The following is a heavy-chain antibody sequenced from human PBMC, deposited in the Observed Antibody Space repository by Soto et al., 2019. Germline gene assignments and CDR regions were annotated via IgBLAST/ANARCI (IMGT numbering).Heavy chain of an antibody. CDR3: ARGVVVVAATYGMDV. CDR2: ISSNGGST. CDR1: GFTFSSYA. J-gene: IGHJ6*02. V-gene: IGHV3-64*01. Sequence: EVQLVESGGGLVQPGGSLRLSCAASGFTFSSYAMHWVRQAPGKGLEYVSAISSNGGSTYYANSVKGRFTISRDNSKNTLYLQMGSLRAEDMAVYYCARGVVVVAATYGMDVWGQGTTVTAS. D-gene: IGHD2-15*01.